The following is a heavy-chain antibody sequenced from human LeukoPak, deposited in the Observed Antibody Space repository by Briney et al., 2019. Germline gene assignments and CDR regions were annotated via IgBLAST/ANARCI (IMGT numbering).Heavy chain of an antibody. Sequence: PGRSLRLSCAASGFTLSSYGMHWVRQAPGKGLEWVAVIWYDGSKKNYADSVKGRFTVSRDNSKNTLYLQMNSLRVEDTAVYFCARVSEDHTTGWYEEYFQHWGQGTLVTVSS. CDR2: IWYDGSKK. D-gene: IGHD6-19*01. V-gene: IGHV3-33*01. CDR1: GFTLSSYG. CDR3: ARVSEDHTTGWYEEYFQH. J-gene: IGHJ1*01.